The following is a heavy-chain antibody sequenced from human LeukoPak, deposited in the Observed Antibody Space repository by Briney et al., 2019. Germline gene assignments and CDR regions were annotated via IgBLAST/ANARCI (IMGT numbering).Heavy chain of an antibody. CDR2: ISSSGSTI. CDR3: ARASWGYDAFDI. V-gene: IGHV3-48*04. J-gene: IGHJ3*02. D-gene: IGHD3-16*01. Sequence: GGSVRLSCAASGFTFSSYWMSWVRQAPGKGLEWVSYISSSGSTIYYADSVKGRFTISRDNAKNSLYLQMNSLRAEDTAVYYCARASWGYDAFDIWGQGTMVTVSS. CDR1: GFTFSSYW.